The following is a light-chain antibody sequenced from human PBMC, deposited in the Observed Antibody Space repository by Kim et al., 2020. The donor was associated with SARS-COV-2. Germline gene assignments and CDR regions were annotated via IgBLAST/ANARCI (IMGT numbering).Light chain of an antibody. CDR3: CSFAGSDNV. CDR2: EVN. J-gene: IGLJ1*01. Sequence: PGQSVTISCFGASSDVGAYNYVSWYQQHPGKAPKLIIYEVNKRPSGVPDRFSGSKSGNTASLTVSGLQTEDEADYYCCSFAGSDNVFGTGTKVTVL. V-gene: IGLV2-8*01. CDR1: SSDVGAYNY.